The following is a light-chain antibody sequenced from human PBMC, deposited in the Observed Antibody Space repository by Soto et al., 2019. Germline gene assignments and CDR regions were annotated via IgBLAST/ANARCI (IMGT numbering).Light chain of an antibody. CDR3: QPYNSYPWA. V-gene: IGKV1-5*01. CDR2: DAS. J-gene: IGKJ2*01. Sequence: DIPMTQSPSTLSASVGDRVTITCRASQSISSWLAWYQQQPGKAPKLMIYDASSLESGVPSRFSSSGSWTEFALTFSSLQPDDFTTYYCQPYNSYPWAFGQGTQLEIK. CDR1: QSISSW.